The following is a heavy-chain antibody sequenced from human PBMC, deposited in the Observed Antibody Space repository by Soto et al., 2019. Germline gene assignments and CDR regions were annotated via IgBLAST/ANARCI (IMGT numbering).Heavy chain of an antibody. CDR2: MYYSGFT. J-gene: IGHJ4*02. Sequence: QVQLQESGPGRVKPSQTLSLTCTISGDSIRNGAFYWSWIRHLPGKGLEWIGYMYYSGFTFYNPSXKXXVTMSVDTSKNQFSLKLTSVTAADTAIYYCARTTGDRFFDSWGQGTLVSVSS. CDR3: ARTTGDRFFDS. D-gene: IGHD7-27*01. V-gene: IGHV4-31*03. CDR1: GDSIRNGAFY.